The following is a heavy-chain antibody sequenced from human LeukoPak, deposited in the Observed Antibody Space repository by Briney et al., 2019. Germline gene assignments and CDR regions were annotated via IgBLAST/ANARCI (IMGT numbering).Heavy chain of an antibody. CDR2: IYPGDSDT. V-gene: IGHV5-51*01. D-gene: IGHD1-1*01. J-gene: IGHJ3*02. CDR3: ARQNPSNWNAFDI. Sequence: LGESLKISCKGSGYSFTSYWIGWVRQMPGKGLEWMGIIYPGDSDTRYSPSFQGQVTISADKSISTAYLQWSTLKASDTAMYYCARQNPSNWNAFDIWGQGTMVTVSS. CDR1: GYSFTSYW.